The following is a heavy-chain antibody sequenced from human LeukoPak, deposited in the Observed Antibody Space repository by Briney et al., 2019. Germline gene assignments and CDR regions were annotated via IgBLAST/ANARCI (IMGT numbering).Heavy chain of an antibody. D-gene: IGHD3-10*01. CDR2: INHSGST. CDR1: GGSFSGYY. V-gene: IGHV4-34*01. CDR3: ARQGSMTRGGYWLDP. Sequence: SETLSLTCAVYGGSFSGYYWSWIRQPPGKGLEWIGEINHSGSTNYNPSLKSRVTISVDTSKNQFSLKLTSVTAADTAVYYCARQGSMTRGGYWLDPWGQGTLVIVSS. J-gene: IGHJ5*02.